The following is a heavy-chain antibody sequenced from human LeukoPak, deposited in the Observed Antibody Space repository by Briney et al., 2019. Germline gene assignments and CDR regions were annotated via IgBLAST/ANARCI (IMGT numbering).Heavy chain of an antibody. CDR1: GYTFTSYG. CDR2: ISAYNGNT. CDR3: ASCGRGSYYYGMDV. J-gene: IGHJ6*02. D-gene: IGHD3-10*01. Sequence: ASVKVSCKASGYTFTSYGISWVRQAPGQGLEWMGWISAYNGNTNYAQKLQGRVTMTTDTSTSTAYMELRSLRSDDTAVYYCASCGRGSYYYGMDVWGQGTTVTVSS. V-gene: IGHV1-18*01.